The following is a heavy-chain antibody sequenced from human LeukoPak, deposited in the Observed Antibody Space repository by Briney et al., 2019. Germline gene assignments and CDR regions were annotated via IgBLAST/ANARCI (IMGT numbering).Heavy chain of an antibody. CDR1: GFTFSSYS. CDR3: AKDVDTAMVTLDY. V-gene: IGHV3-23*01. J-gene: IGHJ4*02. Sequence: GGSLRLSCAASGFTFSSYSMNWVRQAPGKGLEWVSAISGSGGSTYYADSVKGRFTISRDNSKNTLYLQMNSLRAEDTAVYYCAKDVDTAMVTLDYWGQGTLVTVSS. D-gene: IGHD5-18*01. CDR2: ISGSGGST.